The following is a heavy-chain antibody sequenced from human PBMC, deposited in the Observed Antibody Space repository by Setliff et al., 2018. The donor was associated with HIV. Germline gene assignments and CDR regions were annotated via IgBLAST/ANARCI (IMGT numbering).Heavy chain of an antibody. Sequence: SETLSLTCTVSGGSISSDSYYWGWIRQPPGKGLEWIGSIYYTGSTYYNPSLESRVTTTIDTSKNQLSLTLTSVTAADTAIYYCAKRASYSFQIWGRGTMVTVSS. CDR2: IYYTGST. D-gene: IGHD2-21*01. CDR1: GGSISSDSYY. V-gene: IGHV4-39*07. CDR3: AKRASYSFQI. J-gene: IGHJ3*02.